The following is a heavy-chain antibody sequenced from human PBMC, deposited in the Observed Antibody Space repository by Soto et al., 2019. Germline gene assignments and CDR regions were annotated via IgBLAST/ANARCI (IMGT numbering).Heavy chain of an antibody. CDR1: GFTFSTSS. Sequence: PGGSLRLSCAGSGFTFSTSSMNWVRQAPGKGLEWVPSISTDSSYIYYTDSVKGRFTISRHDAKNALYLQMNSLRAEDTAVYYCGRGPQWNLFTLEQWGRGTLVTVSS. J-gene: IGHJ4*02. D-gene: IGHD4-4*01. CDR2: ISTDSSYI. CDR3: GRGPQWNLFTLEQ. V-gene: IGHV3-21*01.